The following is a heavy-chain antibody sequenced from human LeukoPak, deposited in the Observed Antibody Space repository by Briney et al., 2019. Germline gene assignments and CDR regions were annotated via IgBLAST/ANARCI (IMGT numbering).Heavy chain of an antibody. CDR1: GFTFSSYS. CDR2: ISSSSSTI. D-gene: IGHD3-22*01. Sequence: GGSLGLSCAASGFTFSSYSMNWVRQAPGKGLEWVSYISSSSSTIYYADSVKGRFTISRDNAKNSLYLQMNSLRAEDTAVYYCARDPKYYYDSPWGQGTLVTVSS. J-gene: IGHJ5*02. CDR3: ARDPKYYYDSP. V-gene: IGHV3-48*01.